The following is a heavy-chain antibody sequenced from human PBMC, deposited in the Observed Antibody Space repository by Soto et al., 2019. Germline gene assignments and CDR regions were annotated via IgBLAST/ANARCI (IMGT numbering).Heavy chain of an antibody. V-gene: IGHV3-21*01. J-gene: IGHJ5*02. Sequence: EVQLVESGGGLVKPGGSLRLSCAASGFTFSSYSMNWVRQAPGKGLEWVSSISSSSSYIYYADSVKGRFTISRDNARNSLYLQMNSLRAEDTAVYYCARDGVLEWLLYPNWFDPWGQGTLVTVSS. CDR3: ARDGVLEWLLYPNWFDP. CDR1: GFTFSSYS. CDR2: ISSSSSYI. D-gene: IGHD3-3*01.